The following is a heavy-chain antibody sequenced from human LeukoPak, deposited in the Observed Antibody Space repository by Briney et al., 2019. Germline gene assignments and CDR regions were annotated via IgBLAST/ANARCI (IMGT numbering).Heavy chain of an antibody. V-gene: IGHV4-34*01. CDR1: GGSFSGYY. D-gene: IGHD6-13*01. CDR3: ARGKRSSSWYNWFDP. Sequence: SETLSLTCAVYGGSFSGYYWSWIRQPPGKGLEWVGEINHSGSTNYNPSLKSRVSISVDTSKNQFSLKLSPVTAADTAVYYCARGKRSSSWYNWFDPWGQGTLVTVSS. J-gene: IGHJ5*02. CDR2: INHSGST.